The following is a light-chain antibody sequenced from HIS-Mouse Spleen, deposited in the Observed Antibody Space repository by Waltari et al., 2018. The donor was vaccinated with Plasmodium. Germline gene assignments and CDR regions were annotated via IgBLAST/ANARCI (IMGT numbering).Light chain of an antibody. CDR3: QQSYSTWT. J-gene: IGKJ1*01. V-gene: IGKV1-39*01. Sequence: DIQMTQSPSSLSASVGDSVTITCRASQSISSYLNWYQQKPGKAPNLLIYAASSLQSGVPSRFSGSGSGTDFTLTISSLQPEDFATYYCQQSYSTWTFGQGTKVEIK. CDR1: QSISSY. CDR2: AAS.